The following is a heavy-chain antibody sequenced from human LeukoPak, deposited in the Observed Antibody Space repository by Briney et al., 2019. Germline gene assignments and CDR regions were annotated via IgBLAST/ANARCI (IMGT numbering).Heavy chain of an antibody. D-gene: IGHD6-13*01. J-gene: IGHJ4*02. CDR1: GYTFTGYY. V-gene: IGHV1-2*06. CDR2: INPNSGGT. CDR3: AREEPGIAAAGLYY. Sequence: ASVKVSCKASGYTFTGYYMHWVRQAPGQGLEWMGRINPNSGGTNYAQKFQGRVTMTRDTSISTAYMELSRLRSDDTAVYYCAREEPGIAAAGLYYWGQGTLVTVSS.